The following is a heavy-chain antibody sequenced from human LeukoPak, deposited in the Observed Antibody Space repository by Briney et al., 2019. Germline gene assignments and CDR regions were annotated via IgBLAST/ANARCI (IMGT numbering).Heavy chain of an antibody. J-gene: IGHJ4*02. D-gene: IGHD3-9*01. Sequence: GGSLRLSCAASGFTFSNAWMSWVRQAPGKGLEWVGRIKSKTDGGTTDYAAPVKGRFTISRDDSKNTLYLQMNSLKTEDTAVYYCTTFYYDILTGYSAEDYWGQGTLVTVSS. CDR3: TTFYYDILTGYSAEDY. CDR2: IKSKTDGGTT. V-gene: IGHV3-15*01. CDR1: GFTFSNAW.